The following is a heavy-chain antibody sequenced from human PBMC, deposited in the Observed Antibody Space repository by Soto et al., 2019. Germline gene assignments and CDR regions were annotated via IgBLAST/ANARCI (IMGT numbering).Heavy chain of an antibody. CDR1: GYTFTSYD. CDR3: ARGHNQNYNNWFDP. CDR2: MNPNSGNT. Sequence: ASVKVSCKASGYTFTSYDINWVRQATGQGLEWMGWMNPNSGNTGYAQKFQGRVTMTRNTSISTAYMELSSLRSEDTAVYYCARGHNQNYNNWFDPWGQGTLVTVSS. J-gene: IGHJ5*02. V-gene: IGHV1-8*01. D-gene: IGHD3-10*01.